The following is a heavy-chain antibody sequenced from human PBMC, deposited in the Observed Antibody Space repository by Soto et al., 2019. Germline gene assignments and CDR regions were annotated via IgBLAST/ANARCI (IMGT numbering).Heavy chain of an antibody. Sequence: SQTLSLTCAISGDSVSSNSAAWNWIRQSPSRGLEWLGRTYYRSKWYNDYAVSVKSRITINPDTSENQFSLQLNSVTPEDTAVYYCARSKVGVNYDFWSGYYTDYYYYYGMDVWGQGTTVTVSS. D-gene: IGHD3-3*01. J-gene: IGHJ6*02. CDR2: TYYRSKWYN. CDR3: ARSKVGVNYDFWSGYYTDYYYYYGMDV. CDR1: GDSVSSNSAA. V-gene: IGHV6-1*01.